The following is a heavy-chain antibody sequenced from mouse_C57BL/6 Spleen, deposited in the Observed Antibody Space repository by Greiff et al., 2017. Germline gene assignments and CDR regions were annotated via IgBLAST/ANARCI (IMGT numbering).Heavy chain of an antibody. CDR3: SRSYGSSQYYYAMDD. CDR2: ISSGGSYT. J-gene: IGHJ4*01. D-gene: IGHD1-1*01. V-gene: IGHV5-6*01. Sequence: EVQLVESGGDLVKPGGSLKLSCAASGFTFSSYGMSWVRQTPDKRLEWVATISSGGSYTYYPDSVKGRFTISRDNAKNTLYLQMSSLKSEDTAMYYCSRSYGSSQYYYAMDDWGQGTSVTVSS. CDR1: GFTFSSYG.